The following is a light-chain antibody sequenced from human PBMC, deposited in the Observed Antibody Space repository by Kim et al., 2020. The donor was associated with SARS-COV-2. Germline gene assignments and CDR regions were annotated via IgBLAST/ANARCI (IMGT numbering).Light chain of an antibody. J-gene: IGKJ4*01. CDR1: QSIGTY. Sequence: SVGDRVTISCRASQSIGTYLNWYQQKPGKPPKLLIYAASTLQSGIPSRFSGSGSGTDFTLTISSLQPEDFATYYCQQSHTTPLLTFGGGTKVDIK. V-gene: IGKV1-39*01. CDR2: AAS. CDR3: QQSHTTPLLT.